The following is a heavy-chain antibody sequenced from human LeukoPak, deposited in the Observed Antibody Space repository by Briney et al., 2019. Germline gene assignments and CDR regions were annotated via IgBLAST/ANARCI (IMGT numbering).Heavy chain of an antibody. CDR2: ISAYNGNT. Sequence: ASVKVSCKASGYTFTSYGISWVRQAPGQGLEWMGWISAYNGNTNYAQKPQGRVTMTTDTSTSTAYMELRSLRSDDTAVYYCARDGSYSGYDRRPLEYYYYYGMDVWGQGTTVTVSS. CDR3: ARDGSYSGYDRRPLEYYYYYGMDV. V-gene: IGHV1-18*01. CDR1: GYTFTSYG. J-gene: IGHJ6*02. D-gene: IGHD5-12*01.